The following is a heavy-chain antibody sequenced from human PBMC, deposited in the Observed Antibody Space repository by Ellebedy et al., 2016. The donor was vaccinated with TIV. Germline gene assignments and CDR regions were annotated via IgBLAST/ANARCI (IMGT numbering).Heavy chain of an antibody. J-gene: IGHJ3*02. D-gene: IGHD4-17*01. CDR1: GFSFRSYW. V-gene: IGHV3-7*01. CDR2: INQDGSEK. CDR3: ATDGSYGDYLSPAHAFEI. Sequence: GESLKISCAASGFSFRSYWMTWVRQAPGKGLEWVANINQDGSEKHYVDSVEGRFTISRDNAKKSLYLQMNSLRAEDTAVYYCATDGSYGDYLSPAHAFEIWGQGTVVAVSS.